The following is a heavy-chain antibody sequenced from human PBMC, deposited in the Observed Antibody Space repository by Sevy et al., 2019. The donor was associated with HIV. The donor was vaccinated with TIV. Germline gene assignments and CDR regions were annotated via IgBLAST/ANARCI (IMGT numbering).Heavy chain of an antibody. CDR3: AREPGNFLDGDY. Sequence: ASVKVSCKASGYTFTGYYMHWVRQAPGQGLEWMGWINPNGGGTNYAQKFQGRVTMTRDTSISTAYMELSRLRSDDTAVYYCAREPGNFLDGDYWGQGTLVTVSS. V-gene: IGHV1-2*02. CDR2: INPNGGGT. D-gene: IGHD3-3*01. CDR1: GYTFTGYY. J-gene: IGHJ4*02.